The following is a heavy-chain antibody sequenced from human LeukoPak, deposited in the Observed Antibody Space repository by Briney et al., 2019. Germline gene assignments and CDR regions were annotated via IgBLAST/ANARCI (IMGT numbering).Heavy chain of an antibody. CDR3: ARADGATVDY. CDR1: GGSTSSYN. V-gene: IGHV4-59*01. J-gene: IGHJ4*02. Sequence: PAETLSLSCAVSGGSTSSYNGRWIRQPPGKGLEWIGYIYYSGSTNYNPSLKSRVTISVDTSKNQFSLKLSSVTAADTAMYYCARADGATVDYWGQGTLVTVSS. CDR2: IYYSGST. D-gene: IGHD1-26*01.